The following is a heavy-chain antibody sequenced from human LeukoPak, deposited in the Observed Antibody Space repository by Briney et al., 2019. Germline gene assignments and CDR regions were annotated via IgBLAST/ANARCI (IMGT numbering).Heavy chain of an antibody. J-gene: IGHJ3*02. CDR3: ARFDYDSSGFDAFDI. CDR2: INPSGGST. V-gene: IGHV1-46*01. Sequence: ASVKVSCKASGYTFTSFYMHWVRQAPGQGLEWMGIINPSGGSTSYAQKFQGRVTMTRDMSTSTVYMELSSLRSEDTAVYYCARFDYDSSGFDAFDIWGQGTMVTVSS. D-gene: IGHD3-22*01. CDR1: GYTFTSFY.